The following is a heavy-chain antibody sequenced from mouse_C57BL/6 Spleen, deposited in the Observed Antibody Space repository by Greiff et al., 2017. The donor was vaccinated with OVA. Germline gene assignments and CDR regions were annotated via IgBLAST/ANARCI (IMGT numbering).Heavy chain of an antibody. CDR3: TAGATVVAPYWYFDV. Sequence: EVQGVESGGGLVQPGGSMKLSCVASGFTFSNYWMNWVRQSPEKGLEWVAQIRLKSDNYATHYAESVKWRFTISRDDSKSSVYLQMNNLRAEDTGIYYCTAGATVVAPYWYFDVWGTGTTVTVSS. D-gene: IGHD1-1*01. V-gene: IGHV6-3*01. CDR1: GFTFSNYW. CDR2: IRLKSDNYAT. J-gene: IGHJ1*03.